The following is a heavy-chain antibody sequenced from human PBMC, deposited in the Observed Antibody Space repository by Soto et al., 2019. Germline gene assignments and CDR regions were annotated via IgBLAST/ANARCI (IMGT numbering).Heavy chain of an antibody. V-gene: IGHV1-8*01. D-gene: IGHD3-22*01. Sequence: ASVKVSCKASGYTFTSYDINWVRQATGQGLEWMGWMNPNSGNTGYAQKFQGRVTMTRNTSISTAYMELSSLRSEDTAVYYCAGGRRSYYDSSGYLPDYWGQGTLVTVSS. CDR2: MNPNSGNT. CDR3: AGGRRSYYDSSGYLPDY. CDR1: GYTFTSYD. J-gene: IGHJ4*02.